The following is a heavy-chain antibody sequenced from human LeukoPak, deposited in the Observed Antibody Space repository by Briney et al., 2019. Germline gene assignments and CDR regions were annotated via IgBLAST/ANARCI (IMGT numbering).Heavy chain of an antibody. CDR2: IIPIFGTA. CDR3: ATFRRYNWNDPYYYGMDV. J-gene: IGHJ6*02. CDR1: GGTFSSYA. V-gene: IGHV1-69*06. D-gene: IGHD1-20*01. Sequence: SVKVSCKASGGTFSSYAISWVRQAPGQGLEWMGGIIPIFGTANYAQKFQGRVTMTEDTSTDTAYMELSSLRSEDTAVYYCATFRRYNWNDPYYYGMDVWGQGTTVTVSS.